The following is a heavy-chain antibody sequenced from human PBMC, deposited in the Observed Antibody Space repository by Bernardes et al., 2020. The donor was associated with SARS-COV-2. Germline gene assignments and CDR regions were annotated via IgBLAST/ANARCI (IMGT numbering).Heavy chain of an antibody. CDR1: GFTFSNYA. D-gene: IGHD3-10*01. CDR3: AKCSAPVRGVNFDY. V-gene: IGHV3-23*01. CDR2: SSGSGDST. J-gene: IGHJ4*02. Sequence: GGSLRLSCAASGFTFSNYAMSWVRQAPGKGLEWVSDSSGSGDSTYYADSVKGRFTISRDNSKNTLYLQMNSLRAEDTAIYFCAKCSAPVRGVNFDYWGQGTLVTVSS.